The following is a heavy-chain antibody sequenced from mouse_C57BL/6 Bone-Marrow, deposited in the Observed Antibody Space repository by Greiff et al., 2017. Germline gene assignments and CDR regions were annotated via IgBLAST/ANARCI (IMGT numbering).Heavy chain of an antibody. CDR2: ISSGGDYL. Sequence: EVHLVESGEGLVKPGGSLKLSCAASGFSFSSYAMSWVRQTQEKRLEWVAYISSGGDYLYYADTVKCRFTISRDNARNTLYLQMSSLKSEDTAMYYCTIYSFPWFAYWCQGTLVAVSP. V-gene: IGHV5-9-1*02. D-gene: IGHD1-3*01. J-gene: IGHJ3*01. CDR3: TIYSFPWFAY. CDR1: GFSFSSYA.